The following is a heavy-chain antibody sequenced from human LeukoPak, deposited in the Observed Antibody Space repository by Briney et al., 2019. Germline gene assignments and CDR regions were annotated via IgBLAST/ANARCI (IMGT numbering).Heavy chain of an antibody. CDR3: ARGSPPRRNYDSRGYYSYYFDY. D-gene: IGHD3-22*01. V-gene: IGHV1-2*02. J-gene: IGHJ4*02. CDR1: GYTFTGYY. CDR2: INPNSGDT. Sequence: ASVKVSCKASGYTFTGYYMHWVRQAPGQGLEWMGWINPNSGDTNYAQKFQGRVTMTRDTSISTAYMELSRLRSDDTAVYYCARGSPPRRNYDSRGYYSYYFDYWGQGTLVTVSS.